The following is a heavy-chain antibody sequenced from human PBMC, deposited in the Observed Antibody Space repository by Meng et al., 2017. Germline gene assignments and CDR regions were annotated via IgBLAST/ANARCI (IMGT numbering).Heavy chain of an antibody. V-gene: IGHV3-23*01. CDR3: AAYCGGDCLCWWNAFDI. CDR2: ISGSGGST. Sequence: GESLKISCAASGFTFSSYAMSWVRQAPGKGLEWVSTISGSGGSTYYADSVKGRFTISRDNSKNTLYLQMNSLRAEDTAVYYCAAYCGGDCLCWWNAFDIWGQGTMVTVSS. J-gene: IGHJ3*02. D-gene: IGHD2-21*02. CDR1: GFTFSSYA.